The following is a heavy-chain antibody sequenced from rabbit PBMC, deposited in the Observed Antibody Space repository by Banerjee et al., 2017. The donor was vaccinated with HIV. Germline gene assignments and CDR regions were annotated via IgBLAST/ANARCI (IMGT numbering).Heavy chain of an antibody. CDR2: IDPDYGST. D-gene: IGHD2-1*01. J-gene: IGHJ3*01. CDR1: GFDFSNYY. Sequence: QLKETGGGLVQPGGSLTLSCKASGFDFSNYYMSWVRQAPGKGLEWIGYIDPDYGSTDYASWVNGRFTISSHHAQNTLYLQLNSLTAADTATYFCARDRYSYDDYGDPISSTRLDLWGQGTLVTVS. CDR3: ARDRYSYDDYGDPISSTRLDL. V-gene: IGHV1S7*01.